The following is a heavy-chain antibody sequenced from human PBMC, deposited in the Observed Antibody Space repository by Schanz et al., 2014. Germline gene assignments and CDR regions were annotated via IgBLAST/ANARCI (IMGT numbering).Heavy chain of an antibody. D-gene: IGHD2-21*01. CDR1: GYTFSSHG. V-gene: IGHV1-3*04. CDR2: INTANGNA. CDR3: ARDLPYCDGGKCYSNGFDI. J-gene: IGHJ3*02. Sequence: QVQVVQSGAELKKPGASVKVSCKASGYTFSSHGIHWLRQAPGQSLEWMGWINTANGNAKYSANFQAMVAIARDTSATTAYMELTNLRSEDTAVYYCARDLPYCDGGKCYSNGFDIWGQGTLVTSSS.